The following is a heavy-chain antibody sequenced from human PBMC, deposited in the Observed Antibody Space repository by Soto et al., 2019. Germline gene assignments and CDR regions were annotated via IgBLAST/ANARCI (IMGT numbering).Heavy chain of an antibody. V-gene: IGHV4-31*03. D-gene: IGHD1-26*01. CDR2: IYYSGST. Sequence: QVQLQESGPGLVKPSQTLSLTCTVSGGSISSGGYYWSWIRQHPGKGLEWIGYIYYSGSTYYNQSLKSRVNISVDTSKNQFSLKLSSVAAADTAVYYCARVRGGGPFDDWGQGNLVTVSS. CDR3: ARVRGGGPFDD. J-gene: IGHJ4*02. CDR1: GGSISSGGYY.